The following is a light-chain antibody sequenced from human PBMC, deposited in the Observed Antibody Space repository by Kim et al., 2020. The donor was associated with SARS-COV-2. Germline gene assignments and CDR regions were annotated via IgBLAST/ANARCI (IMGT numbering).Light chain of an antibody. J-gene: IGLJ2*01. CDR3: QSYDASLSGSI. Sequence: QSALTQPPSVSGAPGQTVTIACSGSSSNIGAGYDVHWYQQFPGKAPKLLIHENNNRPSGVPDRFSGSKSGTSASLAITGLQAEDEADYYCQSYDASLSGSIFGGGTKVTVL. CDR1: SSNIGAGYD. CDR2: ENN. V-gene: IGLV1-40*01.